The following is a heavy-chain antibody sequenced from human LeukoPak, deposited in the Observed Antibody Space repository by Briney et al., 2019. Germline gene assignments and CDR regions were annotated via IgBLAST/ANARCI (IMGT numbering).Heavy chain of an antibody. Sequence: GGSLRLSCAASGFTFSNAWMGWVRQAPGKGLEWVGRIKSKTDGGATDYAAPVKGRFTISRDDSKNTLYLQLNSLKTEDTAVYYCTSRIIVATTLGVYWGQGTLVTVSS. CDR1: GFTFSNAW. J-gene: IGHJ4*02. CDR2: IKSKTDGGAT. CDR3: TSRIIVATTLGVY. V-gene: IGHV3-15*01. D-gene: IGHD5-12*01.